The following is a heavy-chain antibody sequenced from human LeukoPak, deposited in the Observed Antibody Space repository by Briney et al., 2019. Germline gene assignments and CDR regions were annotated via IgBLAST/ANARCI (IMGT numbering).Heavy chain of an antibody. CDR1: GFTFSSFS. V-gene: IGHV3-48*04. CDR2: ISSSSSTI. CDR3: ARDSYGSGSYYRIDY. Sequence: GGSLRLSCAASGFTFSSFSMNWVRQAPGKGLEWVSYISSSSSTIYYADSVKGRFTISRDNAKNSLYLQMNSLRAEDTAVYYCARDSYGSGSYYRIDYWGRGTLVTVSS. J-gene: IGHJ4*02. D-gene: IGHD3-10*01.